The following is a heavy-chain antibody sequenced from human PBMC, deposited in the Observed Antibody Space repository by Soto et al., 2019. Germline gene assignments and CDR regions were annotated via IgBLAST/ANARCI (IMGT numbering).Heavy chain of an antibody. Sequence: QVQLVQSGAEVKKPGASVKVSCKASGYTFTSYGLSWVRQAPGQGLEWMGWVSAYNGNTNYAQKLQGRVTMTTDPSTSTASMELRSLRSYATAAYYCARDLHGDPYYWGQGTLVTVSS. V-gene: IGHV1-18*01. CDR3: ARDLHGDPYY. CDR2: VSAYNGNT. D-gene: IGHD4-17*01. CDR1: GYTFTSYG. J-gene: IGHJ4*02.